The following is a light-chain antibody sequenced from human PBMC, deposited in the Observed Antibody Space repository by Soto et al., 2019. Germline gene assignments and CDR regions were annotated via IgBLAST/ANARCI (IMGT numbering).Light chain of an antibody. V-gene: IGKV1-12*01. J-gene: IGKJ2*01. CDR2: AAS. CDR3: QQAISFPYT. CDR1: QGSSSW. Sequence: DIQMTQSPSSVSASVGDRVTITCRASQGSSSWLAWYQHKPGKAPKLLIYAASSLQSGVPSRFTGSGSETDFTLTISSLQPEKFATYYCQQAISFPYTFGQGNKLEFK.